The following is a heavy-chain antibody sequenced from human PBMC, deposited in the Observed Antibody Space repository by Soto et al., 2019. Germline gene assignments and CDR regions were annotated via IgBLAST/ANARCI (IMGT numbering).Heavy chain of an antibody. V-gene: IGHV3-30-3*01. CDR3: ARDSAVVVPAARGFYYYGMDV. Sequence: GGSLRLSCAASGFTFSSYAMHWVRQAPGKGLEWVAVISYDGSNKYYADSVKGRFTISRDNSKNTLYLQMNSLRAEDTAVYYCARDSAVVVPAARGFYYYGMDVWGQGTTVTVS. CDR1: GFTFSSYA. J-gene: IGHJ6*02. CDR2: ISYDGSNK. D-gene: IGHD2-2*01.